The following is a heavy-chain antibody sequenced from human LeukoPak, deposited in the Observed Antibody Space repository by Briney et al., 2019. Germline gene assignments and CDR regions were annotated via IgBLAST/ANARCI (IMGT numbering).Heavy chain of an antibody. CDR1: GFTFSSYG. V-gene: IGHV3-33*01. Sequence: GESLKISCAASGFTFSSYGMHWVRQAPGKGLEWVAVIWYDGSNKYYADSVKGRFTISRDNSKNTLYLQMNSLRAEDTAVYYCARDLFSGPPFDYWGQGTLVTVSS. CDR3: ARDLFSGPPFDY. D-gene: IGHD2-21*01. J-gene: IGHJ4*02. CDR2: IWYDGSNK.